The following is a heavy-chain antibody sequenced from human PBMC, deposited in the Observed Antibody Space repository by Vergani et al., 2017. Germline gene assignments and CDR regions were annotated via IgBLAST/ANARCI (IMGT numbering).Heavy chain of an antibody. CDR3: ARHLLGWEIHDAFAF. V-gene: IGHV5-51*01. J-gene: IGHJ3*01. CDR1: GYSFSNYW. D-gene: IGHD4-23*01. CDR2: IFPGDSET. Sequence: EVLLVQSGADVKKSGESLKISCKASGYSFSNYWIGWVRQMPGKGLEWIGIIFPGDSETKYNPSFQGQVIISADTSISTAYLPWSSLKASDTAIYYCARHLLGWEIHDAFAFWGQGTMVTVSS.